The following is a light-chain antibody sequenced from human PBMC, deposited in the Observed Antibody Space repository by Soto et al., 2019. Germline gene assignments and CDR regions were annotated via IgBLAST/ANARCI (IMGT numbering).Light chain of an antibody. CDR2: GAS. Sequence: EIVLTQSPGTLSLSPGERATLSCRASQSLTSYLAWDQQKPGQAPRLLIYGASIRATGIPDRFSGSGSGTEFTLTISRLEPEDFAVYYCQPHGRSLHTVSGGTQVEIK. J-gene: IGKJ4*01. CDR1: QSLTSY. V-gene: IGKV3-20*01. CDR3: QPHGRSLHT.